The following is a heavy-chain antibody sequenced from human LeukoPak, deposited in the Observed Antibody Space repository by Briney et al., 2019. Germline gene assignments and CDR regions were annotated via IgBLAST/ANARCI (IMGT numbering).Heavy chain of an antibody. J-gene: IGHJ3*02. CDR2: IIPIFGTA. Sequence: SVKVSCKASGGTFSSYAISWVRQAPGQGLEWMGGIIPIFGTANYAQKFQGRVTITTDESTSTAYMELSSLRSEDTAVYYCARDAVPAAISGAFDIWGQGTMVTVSS. D-gene: IGHD2-2*01. CDR1: GGTFSSYA. CDR3: ARDAVPAAISGAFDI. V-gene: IGHV1-69*05.